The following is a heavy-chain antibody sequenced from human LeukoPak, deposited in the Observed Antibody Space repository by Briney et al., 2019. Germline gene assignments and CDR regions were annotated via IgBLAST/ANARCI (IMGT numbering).Heavy chain of an antibody. D-gene: IGHD5-18*01. J-gene: IGHJ4*02. V-gene: IGHV3-7*01. CDR2: INPDGNKK. CDR1: GRTFSSSW. CDR3: ARDLAYSRLDY. Sequence: GGSLRLSCAVSGRTFSSSWMDWVRQAPGKGLEWVASINPDGNKKYSADSVKGRFTISRDNAENSLYLQMNSLRVEDTAFYYCARDLAYSRLDYWGQGMLVTVSS.